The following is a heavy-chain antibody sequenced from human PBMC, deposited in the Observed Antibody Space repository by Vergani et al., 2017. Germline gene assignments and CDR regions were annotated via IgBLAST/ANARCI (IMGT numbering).Heavy chain of an antibody. CDR1: GYTLTELS. V-gene: IGHV1-24*01. J-gene: IGHJ6*02. Sequence: QVQLVQSGAEAKKPGASVKVSCKVSGYTLTELSMHWVRQAPGKGLEGMGGFDPEDGETIYAQKFQGRVTMTEDTSTDTAYMELGSLRSEDTAVYYCATPRLRYSYYYYYGMDVWGQGTTVTVSS. D-gene: IGHD5-12*01. CDR2: FDPEDGET. CDR3: ATPRLRYSYYYYYGMDV.